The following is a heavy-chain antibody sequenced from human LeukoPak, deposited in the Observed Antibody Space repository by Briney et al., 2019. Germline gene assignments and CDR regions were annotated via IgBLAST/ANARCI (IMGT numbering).Heavy chain of an antibody. CDR2: INPSGGSA. CDR1: GGTFSSYG. D-gene: IGHD5-24*01. V-gene: IGHV1-46*01. CDR3: ARDQSRDGYNLGY. Sequence: ASVKVSCKASGGTFSSYGISWVRQAPGQGLEWMGIINPSGGSASYPQKFQGRVTMTRDTSTSTVYMELSSLRSEDTAVYYCARDQSRDGYNLGYWGQGTLVTVSS. J-gene: IGHJ4*02.